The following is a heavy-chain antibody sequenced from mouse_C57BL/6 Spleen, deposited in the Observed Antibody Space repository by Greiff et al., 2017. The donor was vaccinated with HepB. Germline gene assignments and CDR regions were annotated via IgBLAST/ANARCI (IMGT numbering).Heavy chain of an antibody. J-gene: IGHJ2*01. CDR3: AREGSTMVEGDYFDY. CDR1: GFTFSSYA. D-gene: IGHD2-1*01. V-gene: IGHV5-4*01. CDR2: ISDGGSYT. Sequence: EVQLVESGGGLVKPGGSLKLSCAASGFTFSSYAMSWVRQTPEKRLEWVATISDGGSYTYYPDNVKGRFTISRDNAKNNLYLQMSHLKSEDTAMYYCAREGSTMVEGDYFDYWGQGTTLTVSS.